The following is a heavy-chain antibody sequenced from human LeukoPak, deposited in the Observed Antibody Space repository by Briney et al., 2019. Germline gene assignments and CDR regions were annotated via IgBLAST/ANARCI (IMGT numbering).Heavy chain of an antibody. D-gene: IGHD2-2*01. CDR1: GFTLSSYA. CDR3: AKARGYCSSTSCYDYYFDY. V-gene: IGHV3-23*01. Sequence: GGSLRLSCAASGFTLSSYAMGWFRQPPGKGREWVSAISGSGGSTYYADSVKGRFTISRDNSKNTLYLQMNSLRAEVTAVYYCAKARGYCSSTSCYDYYFDYWGQGTLVTVSS. J-gene: IGHJ4*02. CDR2: ISGSGGST.